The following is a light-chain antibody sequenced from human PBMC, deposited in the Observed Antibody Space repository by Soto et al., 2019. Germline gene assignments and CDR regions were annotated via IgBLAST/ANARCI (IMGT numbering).Light chain of an antibody. CDR3: QQYSAHPLT. CDR1: QNINGY. CDR2: WAS. V-gene: IGKV1-5*03. Sequence: DIQLTQSPSTLSASVGDRVTITCRASQNINGYLAWYQQKPGKAPKLLIYWASSLISGVPSRFTGGESGTEFTLTISSLQPDDFATYYCQQYSAHPLTFGGGTKVDVK. J-gene: IGKJ4*01.